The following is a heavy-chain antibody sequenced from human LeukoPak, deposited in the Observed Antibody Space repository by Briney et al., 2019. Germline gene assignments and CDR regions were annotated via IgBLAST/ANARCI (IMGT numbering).Heavy chain of an antibody. CDR3: AKAPRGVVPAAVNAFDI. CDR2: ISGSGGST. J-gene: IGHJ3*02. Sequence: GGSLRLSCAASGFTFSSYAMSWVRQAPGKGLEWVSAISGSGGSTYYADSVKGRFTISRDNSKNTLYLQMNSLRAEDTAVYYCAKAPRGVVPAAVNAFDIWGQGTMVTVSS. V-gene: IGHV3-23*01. D-gene: IGHD2-2*01. CDR1: GFTFSSYA.